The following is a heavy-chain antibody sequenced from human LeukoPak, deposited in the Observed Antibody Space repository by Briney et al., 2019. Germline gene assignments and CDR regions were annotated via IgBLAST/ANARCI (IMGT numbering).Heavy chain of an antibody. V-gene: IGHV3-21*01. CDR3: ARGAVFQGNYDY. Sequence: GGSLRLSCAAAGFTFSSSSMNWVGHTPGKGLEWVSSISGESKYIYYADSVTGRFTISRDNAKNSLYLQMNSLRAEDTAVYYCARGAVFQGNYDYWGQGTQVTVSS. CDR2: ISGESKYI. D-gene: IGHD3-10*01. J-gene: IGHJ4*02. CDR1: GFTFSSSS.